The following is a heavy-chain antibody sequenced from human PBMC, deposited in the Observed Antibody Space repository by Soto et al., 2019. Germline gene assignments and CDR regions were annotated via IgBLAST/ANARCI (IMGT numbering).Heavy chain of an antibody. J-gene: IGHJ6*02. Sequence: SGPTLVKPTQTLTLTCTFSGFSLSTSGVGVGWIRQPPGKALEWLALIYWNDDKRYSPSLKSRLTITKDTSKNQVVLTMTNMDPVDTATYYCAHSPAGYDILTGYYNHYGMDVWGQGTTVTVSS. CDR2: IYWNDDK. CDR3: AHSPAGYDILTGYYNHYGMDV. V-gene: IGHV2-5*01. D-gene: IGHD3-9*01. CDR1: GFSLSTSGVG.